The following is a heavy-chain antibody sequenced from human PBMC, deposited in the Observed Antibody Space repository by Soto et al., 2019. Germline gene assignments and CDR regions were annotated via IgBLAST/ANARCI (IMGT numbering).Heavy chain of an antibody. J-gene: IGHJ6*03. CDR1: GYTFTSYA. D-gene: IGHD6-13*01. CDR3: ARDKRGYSSSRATYDYYYYLDV. Sequence: QVQLVQSGAEVKKPGASVKVSCKASGYTFTSYAMHWVRQAPGQRLEWMGWINAGNGNTKYSQKFQGRVTITRHTSASTAYMELSSLRSEHTAVYYFARDKRGYSSSRATYDYYYYLDVWGKGTTVTVSS. CDR2: INAGNGNT. V-gene: IGHV1-3*01.